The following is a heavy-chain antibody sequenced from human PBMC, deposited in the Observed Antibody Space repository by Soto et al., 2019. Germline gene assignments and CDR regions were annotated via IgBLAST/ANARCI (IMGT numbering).Heavy chain of an antibody. CDR2: ISGSGGST. J-gene: IGHJ6*02. Sequence: GSLGLSCAASGFTFSSYAMGGVRQAPGKGLEWVSAISGSGGSTYYADSVKGRFTISRDNSKNTLYLQMNRLRAEDTAVYYCAKFQMGGDSYYYYGLDVWGQGTTVTVSS. D-gene: IGHD4-17*01. V-gene: IGHV3-23*01. CDR1: GFTFSSYA. CDR3: AKFQMGGDSYYYYGLDV.